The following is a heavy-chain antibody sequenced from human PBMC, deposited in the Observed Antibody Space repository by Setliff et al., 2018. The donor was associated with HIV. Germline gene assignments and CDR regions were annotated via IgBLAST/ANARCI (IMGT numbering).Heavy chain of an antibody. CDR1: GFTFSSYV. CDR3: VKAVIVVIPAAILYY. D-gene: IGHD2-2*01. J-gene: IGHJ4*02. V-gene: IGHV3-64D*09. Sequence: GGSLRLSCSASGFTFSSYVIHWVRQAPGKGLEYVSAISSNGGSTYYADSVKGRFTISRDNSKNTLYLQMSSLRVEETAVYYCVKAVIVVIPAAILYYWGQGTLVTVSS. CDR2: ISSNGGST.